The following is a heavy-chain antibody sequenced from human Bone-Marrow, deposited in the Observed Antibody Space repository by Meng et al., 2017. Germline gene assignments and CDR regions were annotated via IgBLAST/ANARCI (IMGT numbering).Heavy chain of an antibody. D-gene: IGHD3-16*01. V-gene: IGHV4-30-4*01. CDR3: ARQEGAFDY. J-gene: IGHJ4*02. CDR1: NDSIRSGDYY. Sequence: QVQLQESGPGLVKPSQTLSLTCTVSNDSIRSGDYYWSWIRQPPGKGLEWIGFIYYSGTTYYNPSLKSRVTISVDTSKNQFSLQLNSVTPEDTAVYYCARQEGAFDYWGQGTLVTVSS. CDR2: IYYSGTT.